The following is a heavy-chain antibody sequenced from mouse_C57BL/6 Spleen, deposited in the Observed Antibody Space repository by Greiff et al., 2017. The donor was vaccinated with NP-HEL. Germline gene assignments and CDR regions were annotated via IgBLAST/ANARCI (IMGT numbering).Heavy chain of an antibody. Sequence: EVQRVESGGGLVKPGGSLKLSCAASGFTFSSYTMSWVRQTPEKRLEWVATISGGGGNTYYPASVKGRFTISRDNAKNTLYLQMSSLRSEDTALYYCARPYDYDDLCAYWGQGTLVTVSA. CDR1: GFTFSSYT. J-gene: IGHJ3*01. CDR3: ARPYDYDDLCAY. CDR2: ISGGGGNT. V-gene: IGHV5-9*01. D-gene: IGHD2-4*01.